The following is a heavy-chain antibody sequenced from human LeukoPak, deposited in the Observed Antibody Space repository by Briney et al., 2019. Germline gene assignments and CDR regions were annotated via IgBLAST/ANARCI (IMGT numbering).Heavy chain of an antibody. J-gene: IGHJ4*02. V-gene: IGHV4-34*01. CDR2: INHTVST. CDR3: ARGVRVADY. D-gene: IGHD2-15*01. Sequence: SETLSLTCAVSGGSFSSYDWSWVRQSPGRGLEWIGEINHTVSTYYNPSLTSRAGISEATSKNPSSLKLTSVTAADAAVYYCARGVRVADYWGQGTLVTVSS. CDR1: GGSFSSYD.